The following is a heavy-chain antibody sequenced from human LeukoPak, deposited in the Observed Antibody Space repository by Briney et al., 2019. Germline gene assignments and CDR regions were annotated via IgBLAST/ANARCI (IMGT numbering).Heavy chain of an antibody. CDR2: ISGSGGST. D-gene: IGHD6-19*01. J-gene: IGHJ4*02. CDR1: GFTFSNYP. CDR3: AKGVAVAGYYFDY. V-gene: IGHV3-23*01. Sequence: PGGSLRLSCAASGFTFSNYPMSWVRQAPGKGLEWVSAISGSGGSTYYADSVKGRFTISRDNSKNTLYLQMNSLRAEDTALYYCAKGVAVAGYYFDYWGQGTLVTVSS.